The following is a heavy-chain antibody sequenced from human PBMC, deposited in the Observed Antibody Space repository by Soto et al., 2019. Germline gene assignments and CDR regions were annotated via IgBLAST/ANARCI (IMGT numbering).Heavy chain of an antibody. V-gene: IGHV3-43*01. J-gene: IGHJ6*02. CDR2: ISWDGGST. CDR1: GFTFDDYT. Sequence: LRLSCAASGFTFDDYTMHWVRQAPGKGLEWVSLISWDGGSTYYADSVKGRFTISRDNSKNSLYLQMNSLRTEDTALYYCAKDLRSDYYYYGMDVWGQGTTVTVSS. CDR3: AKDLRSDYYYYGMDV.